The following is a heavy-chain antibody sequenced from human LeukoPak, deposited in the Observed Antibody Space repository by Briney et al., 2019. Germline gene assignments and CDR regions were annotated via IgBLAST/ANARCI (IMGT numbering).Heavy chain of an antibody. J-gene: IGHJ6*02. Sequence: SETLSLSCAVYGGSFSDYFWSWIRQPPGNGLEWIGEINHSGSTNYNPSLKSRVTISVDTSKNQFSLKLSSVTAADTAVYYCARAHYDFWSGYYESYYYGMDLWGQGTTVTVSS. CDR1: GGSFSDYF. CDR2: INHSGST. V-gene: IGHV4-34*01. CDR3: ARAHYDFWSGYYESYYYGMDL. D-gene: IGHD3-3*01.